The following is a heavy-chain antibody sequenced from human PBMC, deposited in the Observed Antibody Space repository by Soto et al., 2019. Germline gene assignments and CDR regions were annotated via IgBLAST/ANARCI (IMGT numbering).Heavy chain of an antibody. V-gene: IGHV1-69*06. CDR2: IIPIFGTA. D-gene: IGHD3-10*01. CDR1: GGTFSSYA. Sequence: QVQLVQSGAEVKKPGSSVKVSCTASGGTFSSYAISWVRQAPGQGLEWMGGIIPIFGTANYAQKFQGRVTITADKSTSTAYMELSSLRSEDTAVYYCARARGFGEHPGYYFDYWGQGTLVTVSS. CDR3: ARARGFGEHPGYYFDY. J-gene: IGHJ4*02.